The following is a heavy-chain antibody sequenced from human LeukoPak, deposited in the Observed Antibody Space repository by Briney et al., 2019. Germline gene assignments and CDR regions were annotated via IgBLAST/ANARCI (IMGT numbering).Heavy chain of an antibody. CDR3: ARWPNCSSTSCTLDY. CDR2: IYYSGSH. J-gene: IGHJ4*02. CDR1: GGSFSSFY. Sequence: PSETLSLTCTVSGGSFSSFYWSWIRQPPGKGLEWIGYIYYSGSHNYNPSLKSRVTISVDTSKHQFSLKLSSVTAADTAVYYCARWPNCSSTSCTLDYWGQGTLVTVSS. D-gene: IGHD2-2*01. V-gene: IGHV4-59*01.